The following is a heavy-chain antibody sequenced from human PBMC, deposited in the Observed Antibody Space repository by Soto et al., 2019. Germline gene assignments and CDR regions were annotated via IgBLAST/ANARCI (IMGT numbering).Heavy chain of an antibody. V-gene: IGHV4-59*01. CDR2: IYYSSTT. CDR3: GGDRDVSYCSQGSCYSGWFDP. D-gene: IGHD2-15*01. CDR1: AGSLSSYY. Sequence: SETLSLTCSVSAGSLSSYYWSWIRQPPGKGLEWIGYIYYSSTTNYNPSLRSRVTISVDTPKNQFSLKLNSVTAADTAVYFCGGDRDVSYCSQGSCYSGWFDPWGQGILVTVSS. J-gene: IGHJ5*02.